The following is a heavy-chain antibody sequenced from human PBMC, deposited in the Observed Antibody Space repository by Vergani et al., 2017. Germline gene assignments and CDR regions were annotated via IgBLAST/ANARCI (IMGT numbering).Heavy chain of an antibody. Sequence: VQLLESGGGLVQPGGSLRLSCAASGFTFSSYAMSWVRQAPGKGLEWVAVISYDGSNKYYADSVKGRFTISRDNSKNTLYLQMNSLRAEDTAVYYCAKDLGDYWGQGTLVTVSS. CDR1: GFTFSSYA. J-gene: IGHJ4*02. D-gene: IGHD7-27*01. CDR3: AKDLGDY. V-gene: IGHV3-30*18. CDR2: ISYDGSNK.